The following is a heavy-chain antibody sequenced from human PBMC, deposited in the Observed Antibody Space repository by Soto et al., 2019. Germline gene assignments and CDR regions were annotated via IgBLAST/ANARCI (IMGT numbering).Heavy chain of an antibody. V-gene: IGHV4-61*01. D-gene: IGHD3-3*01. CDR2: VYHTGIT. CDR1: GGSFKSGIYS. Sequence: SATLSLTCTVSGGSFKSGIYSWIWIRQPPGKGLEWIGYVYHTGITSYNPSLKSRVSISMDTSKNQFSLNLDSVTAADTAVYFCARDFAYFDSWGQGTLVTVSS. CDR3: ARDFAYFDS. J-gene: IGHJ4*02.